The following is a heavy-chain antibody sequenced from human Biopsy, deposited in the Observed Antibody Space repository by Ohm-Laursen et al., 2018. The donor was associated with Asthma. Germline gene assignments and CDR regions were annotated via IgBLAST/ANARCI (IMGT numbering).Heavy chain of an antibody. V-gene: IGHV3-30*03. J-gene: IGHJ3*02. CDR1: GFVFSQSG. CDR3: ARESGQDSGGTGAFDR. CDR2: ISSDGHNK. D-gene: IGHD4-23*01. Sequence: SLRLSCSASGFVFSQSGMHWVRQAPGKGLEWVALISSDGHNKYYKDSVKGRFTISRDNSKLRLYLKINSLRVEDSAVYYCARESGQDSGGTGAFDRWGQGIMVAVSS.